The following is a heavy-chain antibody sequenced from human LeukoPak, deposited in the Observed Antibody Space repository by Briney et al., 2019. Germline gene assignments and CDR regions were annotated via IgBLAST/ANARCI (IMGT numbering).Heavy chain of an antibody. CDR3: ARIGGSYYEYYFDY. CDR2: IYTSGST. D-gene: IGHD1-26*01. CDR1: GGSISSYY. V-gene: IGHV4-4*07. J-gene: IGHJ4*02. Sequence: SETLSLTCTVSGGSISSYYWSWIRQPAGKGLEWIGRIYTSGSTNYNPSLKSRVTMSVDTSKNQFSLRLSSVTAADTAVYYCARIGGSYYEYYFDYWGQGTLVTVSS.